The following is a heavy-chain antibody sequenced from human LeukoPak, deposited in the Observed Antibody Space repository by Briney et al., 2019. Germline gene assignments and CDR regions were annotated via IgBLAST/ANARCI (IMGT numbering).Heavy chain of an antibody. CDR2: ISYDGSNK. J-gene: IGHJ4*02. CDR3: AREVYYYDSSGYPLDY. D-gene: IGHD3-22*01. CDR1: GFTFSSYA. Sequence: GGSLRLSCAASGFTFSSYAMHWVRQAPGKGLEWVAVISYDGSNKYYADSVKGRFTISRDNSKNTLYLQMNSLRAEDTAVYYCAREVYYYDSSGYPLDYWGQGTLVTVSS. V-gene: IGHV3-30*04.